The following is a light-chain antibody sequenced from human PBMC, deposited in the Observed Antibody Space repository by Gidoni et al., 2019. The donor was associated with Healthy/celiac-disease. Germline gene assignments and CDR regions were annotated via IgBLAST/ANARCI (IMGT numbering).Light chain of an antibody. CDR3: QVWDSSSDHPGVV. Sequence: SYVLTQPPSVSVAPGKTARITCGGNNIGSKSVHWYQQKPGQAPVLVIYYDSDRPSGIPERFSGSNSGNTATLTISRDEAGDEADYYCQVWDSSSDHPGVVFGGGTKLTVL. CDR1: NIGSKS. CDR2: YDS. J-gene: IGLJ2*01. V-gene: IGLV3-21*04.